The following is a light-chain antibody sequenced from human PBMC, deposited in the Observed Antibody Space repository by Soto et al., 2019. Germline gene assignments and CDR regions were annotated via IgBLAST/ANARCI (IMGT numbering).Light chain of an antibody. CDR2: GNT. V-gene: IGLV1-40*01. CDR1: SSNIGAGYD. CDR3: QSYDSSLSSQVV. J-gene: IGLJ2*01. Sequence: QSVLTQPPSVFGAPGQRVTISCTGTSSNIGAGYDVHWYQQVPGTAPKLLIYGNTNRPSGVPDRFSGSKSVTSASLAITGLQAEDEADYHCQSYDSSLSSQVVFGGGTKLTVL.